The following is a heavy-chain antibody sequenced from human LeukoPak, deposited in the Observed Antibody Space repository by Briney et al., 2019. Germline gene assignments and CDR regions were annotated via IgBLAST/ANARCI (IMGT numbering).Heavy chain of an antibody. CDR2: ISYDGSNK. V-gene: IGHV3-30*03. CDR1: GFTFSSYG. J-gene: IGHJ4*02. CDR3: ARGRSWPLDY. Sequence: PGGSLRLSCAASGFTFSSYGMHWVRQAPGKGLEWVAVISYDGSNKYYADSVKGRFTISRDNSKNTLYLQKNSLRAEDTAVYYCARGRSWPLDYWGQGTLVIVSS. D-gene: IGHD6-13*01.